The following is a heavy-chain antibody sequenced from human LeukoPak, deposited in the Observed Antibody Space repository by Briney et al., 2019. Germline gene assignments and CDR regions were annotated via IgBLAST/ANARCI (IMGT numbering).Heavy chain of an antibody. V-gene: IGHV4-59*12. CDR3: ARDSSSNDY. CDR2: IYYSGST. D-gene: IGHD6-13*01. Sequence: SETLSLTCTVSGGSISSYYWSWIRQPPGKGLEWIGYIYYSGSTNYNPSLKSRVTMSVDTSKNQFSLKLSSVTAADTAVYYCARDSSSNDYWGQGTLVTVSS. CDR1: GGSISSYY. J-gene: IGHJ4*02.